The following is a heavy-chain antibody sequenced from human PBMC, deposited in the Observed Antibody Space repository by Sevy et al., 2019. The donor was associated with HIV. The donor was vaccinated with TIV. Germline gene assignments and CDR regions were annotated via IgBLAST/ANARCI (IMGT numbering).Heavy chain of an antibody. D-gene: IGHD2-15*01. V-gene: IGHV5-51*01. CDR1: GYIFSTYW. CDR3: ARHVYCSSDTCYSPGYYYGMDV. Sequence: GESLKISCKGSGYIFSTYWISWVRQMPGKGLEWMGVIYPGDSDTRYSPSFQGQVTISADKSISTAYLQWSSLRASATAIYYCARHVYCSSDTCYSPGYYYGMDVWGQGTTVTVSS. CDR2: IYPGDSDT. J-gene: IGHJ6*02.